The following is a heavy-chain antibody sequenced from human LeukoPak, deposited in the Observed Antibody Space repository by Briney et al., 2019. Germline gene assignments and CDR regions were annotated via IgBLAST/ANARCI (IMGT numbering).Heavy chain of an antibody. Sequence: GASVRVSCKASGYTFTIYYMHCVRQAPGQGREWGGKINPSGGSTSYTQKVQGRVTMTSDTSTSTVYMELSSLRSEDTAVYYCARDQWELPRPLGYYGMDVWGQGTTVTVSS. CDR2: INPSGGST. J-gene: IGHJ6*02. D-gene: IGHD1-26*01. CDR1: GYTFTIYY. CDR3: ARDQWELPRPLGYYGMDV. V-gene: IGHV1-46*01.